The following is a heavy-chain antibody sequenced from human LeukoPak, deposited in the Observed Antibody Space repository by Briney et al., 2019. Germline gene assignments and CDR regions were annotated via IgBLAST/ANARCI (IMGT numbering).Heavy chain of an antibody. CDR1: GDTFTSYY. Sequence: ASVKVSCKASGDTFTSYYMHWVRQAPGQGLEWMGIINPSGGSTSYAQKFQGRVTMTRDTSTSTVYMELSSLRPEDTAVYYCARDPTVCCSDYWGQGTLVTVSS. V-gene: IGHV1-46*01. D-gene: IGHD3-10*02. J-gene: IGHJ4*02. CDR3: ARDPTVCCSDY. CDR2: INPSGGST.